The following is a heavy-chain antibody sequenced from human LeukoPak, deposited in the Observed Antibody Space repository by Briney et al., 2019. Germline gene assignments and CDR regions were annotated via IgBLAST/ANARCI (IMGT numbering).Heavy chain of an antibody. V-gene: IGHV3-48*01. CDR2: IDSSSSSI. D-gene: IGHD6-19*01. Sequence: GGSLRLSRAASGFIFSTYSMNWVRQAPGKGLEWVSYIDSSSSSIYYADSVKGRFTIVRDNGKNSLYLQMNSLRADDTAVYYCARVWQWLVGDSWGQGTLVTVSS. CDR1: GFIFSTYS. J-gene: IGHJ5*02. CDR3: ARVWQWLVGDS.